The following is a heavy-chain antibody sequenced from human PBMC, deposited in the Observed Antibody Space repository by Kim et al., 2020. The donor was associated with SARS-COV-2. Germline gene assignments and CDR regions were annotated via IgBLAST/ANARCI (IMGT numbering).Heavy chain of an antibody. J-gene: IGHJ4*02. V-gene: IGHV1-18*04. Sequence: ASVKVSCKASGYIFSTYVFSWVRQAPGQGLEWLGWISARDGNTKYAQKVQGRVTMTTDTSTNTAYMELWNLRSDDTAMYYCARGAYGDVSFDYWGQGTLVTVSS. CDR3: ARGAYGDVSFDY. CDR1: GYIFSTYV. D-gene: IGHD4-17*01. CDR2: ISARDGNT.